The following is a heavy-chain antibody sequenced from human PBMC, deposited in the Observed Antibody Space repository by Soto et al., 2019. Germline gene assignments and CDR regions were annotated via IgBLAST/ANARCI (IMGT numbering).Heavy chain of an antibody. CDR1: GFTVSSNY. CDR3: ARENSGLSYYYFAMDV. V-gene: IGHV3-53*01. J-gene: IGHJ6*01. CDR2: LYSGGIT. D-gene: IGHD5-12*01. Sequence: HPGGSLRLSCAASGFTVSSNYMSWVRQAPGKGLEWVSVLYSGGITYYADSVKGRFTISRDNSKNTVYLQMNSLRAEDSAVYYCARENSGLSYYYFAMDVWGQGTTVTVSS.